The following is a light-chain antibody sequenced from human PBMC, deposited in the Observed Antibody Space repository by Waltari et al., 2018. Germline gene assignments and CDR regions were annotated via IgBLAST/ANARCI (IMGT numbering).Light chain of an antibody. J-gene: IGKJ1*01. CDR2: KAS. V-gene: IGKV1-5*03. Sequence: DIQMTQSPSTLSASVGDRVTITCRASQSIRSWLAWYQQKPGKAPKFLIYKASRLESGVPSRFSGSGSETEFTLTISSLQPDDFANYYCQQYNSYPVTFGQGTKVEIK. CDR1: QSIRSW. CDR3: QQYNSYPVT.